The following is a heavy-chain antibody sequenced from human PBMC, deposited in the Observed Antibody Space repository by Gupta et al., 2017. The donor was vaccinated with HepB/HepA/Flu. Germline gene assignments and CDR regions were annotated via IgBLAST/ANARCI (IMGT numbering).Heavy chain of an antibody. CDR2: MNPNSGNT. D-gene: IGHD1-26*01. V-gene: IGHV1-8*01. CDR3: ARGRGSEWELVHYFDY. J-gene: IGHJ4*02. Sequence: QVQLVQSGAEVKKPGASVKVSCKASGYTFTSYDINWVRQATGQGLEWMGWMNPNSGNTGYAQKFQGRVTMTRNTSISTAYMELSSLRSEDTAVYYCARGRGSEWELVHYFDYWGQGTLVTVSS. CDR1: GYTFTSYD.